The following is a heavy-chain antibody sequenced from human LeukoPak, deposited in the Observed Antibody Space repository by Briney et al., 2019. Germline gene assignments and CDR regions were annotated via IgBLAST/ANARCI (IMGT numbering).Heavy chain of an antibody. CDR2: ICSNGGST. CDR3: ARDLVVVVTAIYYYYGLDV. J-gene: IGHJ6*02. V-gene: IGHV3-64*01. Sequence: GGSLRLSCAASGFTFTSYAMHWVRQAPGKGLEYVSAICSNGGSTYYANSVKGRFTISRDNSKNTLYLQMGSLRPEDMAVYYCARDLVVVVTAIYYYYGLDVWGQGTTVTVSS. D-gene: IGHD2-21*02. CDR1: GFTFTSYA.